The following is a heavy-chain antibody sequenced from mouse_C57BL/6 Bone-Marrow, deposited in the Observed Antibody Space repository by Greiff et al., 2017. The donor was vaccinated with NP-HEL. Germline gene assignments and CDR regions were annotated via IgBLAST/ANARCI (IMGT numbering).Heavy chain of an antibody. J-gene: IGHJ4*01. CDR1: GYTFTDYE. Sequence: VQVVESGAELVRPGASVTLSCKASGYTFTDYEMHWVKQTPVHGLEWIGAIDPETGGTAYNQKFKGKAILTADKSSSTAYMELRSLTSEDSAVYYCTSPLYYSNYVGAMDYWGQGTSVTVSS. CDR3: TSPLYYSNYVGAMDY. V-gene: IGHV1-15*01. CDR2: IDPETGGT. D-gene: IGHD2-5*01.